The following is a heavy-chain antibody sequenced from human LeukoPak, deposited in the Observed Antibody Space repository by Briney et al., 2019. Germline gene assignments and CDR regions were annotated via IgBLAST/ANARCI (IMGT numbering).Heavy chain of an antibody. CDR2: IYYSGST. J-gene: IGHJ4*02. Sequence: SETLSLTCTVPGGSISNKYWSWIRQPPGKGLEWIGYIYYSGSTNYNPSLKSRVTILVDTSKNQFSLKLSSVTAADTAVYYCARGSSTFGGVIVMSYWGQGTLVTVSS. V-gene: IGHV4-59*01. CDR3: ARGSSTFGGVIVMSY. CDR1: GGSISNKY. D-gene: IGHD3-16*02.